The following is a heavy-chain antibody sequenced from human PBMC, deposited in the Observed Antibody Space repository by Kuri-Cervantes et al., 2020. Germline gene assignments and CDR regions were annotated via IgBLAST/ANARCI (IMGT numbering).Heavy chain of an antibody. CDR2: ISSSSSYI. CDR1: GFTFSSYS. D-gene: IGHD6-6*01. J-gene: IGHJ6*03. CDR3: AKGTTTSIAARLGYHYYMDV. V-gene: IGHV3-21*04. Sequence: GGSLRLSCAASGFTFSSYSMNWVRQAPGKGLEWVSSISSSSSYIYYADSVKGRFTISRDNAKNSLYLQMNSLRAEDTAVYYCAKGTTTSIAARLGYHYYMDVWGKGTTVTVSS.